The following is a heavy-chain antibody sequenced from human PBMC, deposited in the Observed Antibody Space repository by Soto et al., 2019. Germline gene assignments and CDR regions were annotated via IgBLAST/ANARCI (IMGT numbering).Heavy chain of an antibody. J-gene: IGHJ3*02. CDR3: AKDGGSWRPRAFDI. CDR2: ISYDGSNK. Sequence: QVQLVESGGGVVQPGRSLRLSCAASGFTFSSYGMHWVRQAPGKGLEWVAVISYDGSNKYYADSVKGRFTISRDNSKNTLYPQMNSLRAEDTAVYYCAKDGGSWRPRAFDIWGQGTMVTVSS. V-gene: IGHV3-30*18. CDR1: GFTFSSYG.